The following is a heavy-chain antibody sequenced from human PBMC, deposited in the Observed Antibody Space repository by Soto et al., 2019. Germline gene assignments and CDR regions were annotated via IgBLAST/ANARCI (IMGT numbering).Heavy chain of an antibody. CDR2: ISAYNGNT. J-gene: IGHJ4*02. D-gene: IGHD5-18*01. CDR3: AISRDEDTAMEFYY. CDR1: GYTFTSYG. V-gene: IGHV1-18*01. Sequence: ASVKVSCKASGYTFTSYGISWVRQAPGQGLEWMGWISAYNGNTNYAQKLQGRVTMTTDTSTSTAYMELSSLRSEDTAVYYCAISRDEDTAMEFYYWGQGTLVTVSS.